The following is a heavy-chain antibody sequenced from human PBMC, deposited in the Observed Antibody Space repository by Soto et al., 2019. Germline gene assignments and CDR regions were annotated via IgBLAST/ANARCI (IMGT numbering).Heavy chain of an antibody. J-gene: IGHJ4*02. Sequence: GASVKVSCKASGGTFSSYAISWVRQAPGQGLEWMGWINAGNGNTKYSQKFQGRVTITRDTSASTAYMELSSLRSEDTAVYYCARPHFSSSYYFDYWGQGTLVTVSS. V-gene: IGHV1-3*01. D-gene: IGHD6-13*01. CDR1: GGTFSSYA. CDR3: ARPHFSSSYYFDY. CDR2: INAGNGNT.